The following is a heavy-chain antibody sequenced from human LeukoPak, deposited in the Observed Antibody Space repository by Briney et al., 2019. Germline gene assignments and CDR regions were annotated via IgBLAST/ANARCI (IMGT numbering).Heavy chain of an antibody. Sequence: ESLKISCKGSGYRFPSYWIGWVRQMPGKGLGWMGIIYPGDSDTRYSPSFKGQVTISADKSISTAYLQWSSLKASDTAMYYCARLRTGGNYYYYGMDVWGQGTTVTVSS. J-gene: IGHJ6*02. V-gene: IGHV5-51*01. CDR3: ARLRTGGNYYYYGMDV. CDR2: IYPGDSDT. D-gene: IGHD4-17*01. CDR1: GYRFPSYW.